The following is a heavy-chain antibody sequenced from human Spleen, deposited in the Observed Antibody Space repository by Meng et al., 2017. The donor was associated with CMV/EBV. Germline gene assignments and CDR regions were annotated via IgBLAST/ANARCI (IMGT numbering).Heavy chain of an antibody. CDR2: LSAYNGNT. D-gene: IGHD3-3*01. J-gene: IGHJ4*02. CDR3: AREKRDFWSGYYNVNLIDY. Sequence: ASVKVSCKASGYTFTSYGISWVRQAPGQGLEWMGWLSAYNGNTNYAQKLQGRVTMTTDTSTSTAYMELRSLRSDDTAVYYCAREKRDFWSGYYNVNLIDYWGQGTLVTVSS. V-gene: IGHV1-18*01. CDR1: GYTFTSYG.